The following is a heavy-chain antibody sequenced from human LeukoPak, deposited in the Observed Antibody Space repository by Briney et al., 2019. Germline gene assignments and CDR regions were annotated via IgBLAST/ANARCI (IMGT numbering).Heavy chain of an antibody. CDR1: GGSISSYY. CDR3: ARDTRPLKGDAFDI. Sequence: SETLSLTCTVAGGSISSYYWSWIRQPPGKGLEWIGYIYYSGSTNYNPSLKSRVTISVDTSKNQFSLKLSSVTAADTAVYYCARDTRPLKGDAFDIWGQGTTVTVSS. CDR2: IYYSGST. V-gene: IGHV4-59*01. D-gene: IGHD4/OR15-4a*01. J-gene: IGHJ3*02.